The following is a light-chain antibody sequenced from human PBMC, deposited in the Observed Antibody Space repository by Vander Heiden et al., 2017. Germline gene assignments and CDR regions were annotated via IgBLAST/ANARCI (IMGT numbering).Light chain of an antibody. J-gene: IGLJ3*02. V-gene: IGLV3-21*02. Sequence: SYVLTPPPSVSVAPGPTARITCGGNNIGRKSVHWYQQKPGQAPVLVVYDDSARPSGIPERFSGSNSGNTATLTISRVEAGDEADYYCQVWDSSSDHPDWVFGGGTTLTVL. CDR1: NIGRKS. CDR2: DDS. CDR3: QVWDSSSDHPDWV.